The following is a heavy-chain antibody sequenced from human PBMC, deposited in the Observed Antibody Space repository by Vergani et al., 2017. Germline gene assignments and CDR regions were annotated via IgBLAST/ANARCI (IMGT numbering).Heavy chain of an antibody. Sequence: QVQLQQWGAGLLKPSETLSLTCTVSGGSISSGGYYWSWIRQHPGKGLEWIGYIYYSGSTYYNPSLKSRVTISVDTSKNQFSLKLSSVTAADTAVYYCARGDSGSPAWFDPWGQGTLVTVSS. V-gene: IGHV4-31*03. CDR3: ARGDSGSPAWFDP. CDR1: GGSISSGGYY. CDR2: IYYSGST. J-gene: IGHJ5*02. D-gene: IGHD1-26*01.